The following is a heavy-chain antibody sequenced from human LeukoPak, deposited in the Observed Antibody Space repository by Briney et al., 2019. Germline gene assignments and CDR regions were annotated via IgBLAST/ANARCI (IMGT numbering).Heavy chain of an antibody. J-gene: IGHJ4*02. CDR1: GYSISSGYH. D-gene: IGHD3-22*01. Sequence: SETLSLTCAVSGYSISSGYHWGWIRQPPGKGLEWIGSIFHGGNTYYSPSLKSRVTISMDTSMNQFSLKVTSVTAADTAVYYCARQDRTLYYDSSGLYFDYWGQGTLVAVSS. V-gene: IGHV4-38-2*01. CDR3: ARQDRTLYYDSSGLYFDY. CDR2: IFHGGNT.